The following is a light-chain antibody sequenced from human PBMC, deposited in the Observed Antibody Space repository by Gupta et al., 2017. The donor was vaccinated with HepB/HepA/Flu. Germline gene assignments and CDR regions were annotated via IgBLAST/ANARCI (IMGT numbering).Light chain of an antibody. J-gene: IGKJ1*01. Sequence: QMTQSPSYVSASVGDRVTITCRASQGISKYLAWYQQKPGKAPKVLIYGTSNLQSGVPSRFSGSGSGTDFTLTISRLQPEDFGIYYCQQADSFPLTFGQGTKVAIK. V-gene: IGKV1D-12*01. CDR2: GTS. CDR3: QQADSFPLT. CDR1: QGISKY.